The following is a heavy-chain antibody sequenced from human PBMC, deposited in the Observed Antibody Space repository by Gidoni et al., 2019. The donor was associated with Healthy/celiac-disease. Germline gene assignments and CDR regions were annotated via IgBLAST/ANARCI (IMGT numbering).Heavy chain of an antibody. J-gene: IGHJ6*02. V-gene: IGHV4-31*03. CDR1: GGSISSGCYY. Sequence: QVQLQESGPGLVKPSQTLSLTCTVSGGSISSGCYYWSWIRQHPGQGLEWIGYIYYSGSTYYNPSLKSRVTISVDTSKNQFSLKLSSVTAADTAVYYCARSNAGGYYYYYGMDVWGQGTTVTVSS. CDR3: ARSNAGGYYYYYGMDV. D-gene: IGHD1-26*01. CDR2: IYYSGST.